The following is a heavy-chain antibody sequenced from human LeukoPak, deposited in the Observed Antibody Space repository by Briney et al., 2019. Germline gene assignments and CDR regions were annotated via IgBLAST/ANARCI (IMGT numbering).Heavy chain of an antibody. CDR1: GFTFSSFD. D-gene: IGHD3-16*01. Sequence: TGGSLRLSCAASGFTFSSFDMHWVRQAPGKGLEWVALIWRDGSNKYYADSVKGRFTISRDNSKNTLYLQMNSLRAEDTAVYYCVRGRKGADYWGQGTLVTVSS. CDR3: VRGRKGADY. CDR2: IWRDGSNK. V-gene: IGHV3-33*01. J-gene: IGHJ4*02.